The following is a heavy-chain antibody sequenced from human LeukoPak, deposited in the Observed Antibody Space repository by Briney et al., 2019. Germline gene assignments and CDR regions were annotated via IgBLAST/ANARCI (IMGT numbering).Heavy chain of an antibody. D-gene: IGHD3-22*01. CDR2: ISGSGGST. CDR3: AKDLYYYDSSDIDY. CDR1: GFTFSSYG. V-gene: IGHV3-23*01. J-gene: IGHJ4*02. Sequence: GGTLRLSCAASGFTFSSYGMSWVRQAPGKGLEWVSAISGSGGSTYYADSVKGRFTISRDNSKNTLYLQMNSLRAEDTAVYYCAKDLYYYDSSDIDYWGQGTLVTVSS.